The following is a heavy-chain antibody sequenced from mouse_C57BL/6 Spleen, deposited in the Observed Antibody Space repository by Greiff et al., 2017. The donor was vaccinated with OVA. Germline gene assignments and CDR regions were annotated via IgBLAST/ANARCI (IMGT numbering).Heavy chain of an antibody. V-gene: IGHV14-4*01. CDR1: GLNIKDDY. J-gene: IGHJ4*01. CDR2: IDPENGDT. CDR3: TTLSL. Sequence: VQLQQSGAELVRPGASVTSSCPASGLNIKDDYMHWVKQRLEQGLEWIGRIDPENGDTEYASKFQGKATITADTCSNTAYLQLSRLTTEDTAVYYCTTLSLWGQGTSVTVS.